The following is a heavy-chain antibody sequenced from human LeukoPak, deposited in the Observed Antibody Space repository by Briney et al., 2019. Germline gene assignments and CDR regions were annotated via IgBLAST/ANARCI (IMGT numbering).Heavy chain of an antibody. CDR2: IYTSGST. J-gene: IGHJ4*02. Sequence: PSQTLSLTCTVSGGSISSGSYYWSWIRQPAGKGLEWIGRIYTSGSTNYNPSLKSRVTISVDTSKNQFSLKLSSVTAADTAVYYCARLYYFGSSAYFYTFDLWGQGTLVTVSS. CDR1: GGSISSGSYY. D-gene: IGHD3-22*01. CDR3: ARLYYFGSSAYFYTFDL. V-gene: IGHV4-61*02.